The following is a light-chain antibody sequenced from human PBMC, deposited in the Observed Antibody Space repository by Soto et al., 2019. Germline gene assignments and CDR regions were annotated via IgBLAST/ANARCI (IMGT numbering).Light chain of an antibody. CDR2: GAS. CDR3: HQRQSWPRT. CDR1: QSISSN. Sequence: EVVMTQSPAPLSVSPGERATLSCRASQSISSNLAWYQQKPGQAPRLLIYGASTRATGIPARFSASGSGTDFTLTISDVQPEDFALYYCHQRQSWPRTFGQGTKVDVK. J-gene: IGKJ1*01. V-gene: IGKV3-15*01.